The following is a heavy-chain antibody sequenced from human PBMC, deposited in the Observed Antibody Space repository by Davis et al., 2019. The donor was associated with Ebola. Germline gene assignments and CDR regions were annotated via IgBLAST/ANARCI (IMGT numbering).Heavy chain of an antibody. Sequence: MPSETLSLTCPISGDTVSSNSAAWNWIRQSPSRGLEWLGRTYYRSKWFVDYASSVKSRITINADTSNNQFSLQLTSGTLEETAVYYCAKNPPSDQGYEYWGQGTLVTVSS. V-gene: IGHV6-1*01. CDR1: GDTVSSNSAA. CDR3: AKNPPSDQGYEY. CDR2: TYYRSKWFV. D-gene: IGHD3-22*01. J-gene: IGHJ4*02.